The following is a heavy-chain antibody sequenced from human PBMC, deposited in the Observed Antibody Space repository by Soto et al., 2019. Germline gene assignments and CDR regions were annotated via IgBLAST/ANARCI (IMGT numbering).Heavy chain of an antibody. J-gene: IGHJ4*02. CDR1: GFTFSSYS. V-gene: IGHV3-21*01. D-gene: IGHD3-9*01. CDR3: ARDKTYYDIFTGSRGYLDY. CDR2: ISSSSSYI. Sequence: LRLSCAASGFTFSSYSMNWVRQAPGKGLEWVSSISSSSSYIYYADSVKGRFTISRDNAKNSLYLQMNSLRAEDTAVYYCARDKTYYDIFTGSRGYLDYWGQGTLVTVSS.